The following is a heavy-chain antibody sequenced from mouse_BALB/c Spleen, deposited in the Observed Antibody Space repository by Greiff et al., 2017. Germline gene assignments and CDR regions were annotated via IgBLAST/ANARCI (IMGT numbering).Heavy chain of an antibody. J-gene: IGHJ4*01. CDR2: IYPSDSYT. V-gene: IGHV1-69*02. CDR3: TREDYVGYYYAMDY. CDR1: GYTFTSYW. D-gene: IGHD2-4*01. Sequence: QVQLQQPGAELVRPGASVKLSCKASGYTFTSYWINWVKQRPGQGLEWIGNIYPSDSYTNYNQKFKDKATLTVDKSSSTAYMQLSSPTSEDSAVYYCTREDYVGYYYAMDYWGQGTSVTVSS.